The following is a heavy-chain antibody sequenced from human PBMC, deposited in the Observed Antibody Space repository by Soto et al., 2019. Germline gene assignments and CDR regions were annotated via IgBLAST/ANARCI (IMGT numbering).Heavy chain of an antibody. Sequence: EVQLVESGGGLVQPGGSLRLSCAASGFTFSSYSMNWVRQAPGKGLEWVSYISSSSSTIYYADSVKGRFTISRDNAKNSLYLQMNSLRAEDTAVYYCARDPLDCSGGSCYSWGQGTLVTVSS. J-gene: IGHJ4*02. CDR3: ARDPLDCSGGSCYS. D-gene: IGHD2-15*01. CDR2: ISSSSSTI. CDR1: GFTFSSYS. V-gene: IGHV3-48*01.